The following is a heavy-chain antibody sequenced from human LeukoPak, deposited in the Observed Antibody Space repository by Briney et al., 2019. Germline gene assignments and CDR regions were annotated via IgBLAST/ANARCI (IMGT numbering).Heavy chain of an antibody. D-gene: IGHD3-10*01. CDR2: ISSSSSYI. Sequence: PGGSLRLSCAASGFTFSSYSMNWVRKAPGKGLEWVSSISSSSSYIYYADSVKGRFTISRDNAKNSLYLQMNSLRAEDTALYYCVKGRWFGELLSWGQGTLVSVSS. CDR3: VKGRWFGELLS. V-gene: IGHV3-21*04. CDR1: GFTFSSYS. J-gene: IGHJ4*02.